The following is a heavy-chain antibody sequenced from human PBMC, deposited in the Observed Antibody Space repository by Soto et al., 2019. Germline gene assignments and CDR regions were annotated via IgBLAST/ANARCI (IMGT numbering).Heavy chain of an antibody. D-gene: IGHD2-15*01. CDR1: GYTFSNYG. CDR2: ISAYSGHT. V-gene: IGHV1-18*01. J-gene: IGHJ2*01. Sequence: QVQLVQSGAEVKNPGASVKVSCQASGYTFSNYGITWVRQAPGQGLEWVGWISAYSGHTNYAQKLQGRVTMTTDTSTSTAYMELSSLRSDDTAIYYCARDTDSYSWYFDIWGRGTLVAVSS. CDR3: ARDTDSYSWYFDI.